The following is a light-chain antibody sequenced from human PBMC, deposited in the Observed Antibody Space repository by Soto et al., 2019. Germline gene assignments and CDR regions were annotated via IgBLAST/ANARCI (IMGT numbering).Light chain of an antibody. CDR3: QQFKIYPLT. V-gene: IGKV1-9*01. CDR1: QGISSN. Sequence: IPLTQSPSSLSASVGDRVTITCRASQGISSNLAWYQQKPGKAPKLLSYAASTLQSGVPSRFSGSGSGTDFSRSISSLQTEDFATYYGQQFKIYPLTFGGGTKVEIK. CDR2: AAS. J-gene: IGKJ4*01.